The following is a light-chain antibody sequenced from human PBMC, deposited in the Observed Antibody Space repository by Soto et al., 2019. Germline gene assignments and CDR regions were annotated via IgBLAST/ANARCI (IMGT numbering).Light chain of an antibody. CDR3: HQYDSYPWT. V-gene: IGKV3-20*01. CDR2: GAS. CDR1: HSVNSQ. Sequence: MMLTHSPATFSASLSAIVAHSFSTTHSVNSQVAWYQQTPGMAPRLLLYGASTRASGIPARFSGSGSGTDFTLTISRLEPEDFAVFYCHQYDSYPWTFGQGTKVDIK. J-gene: IGKJ1*01.